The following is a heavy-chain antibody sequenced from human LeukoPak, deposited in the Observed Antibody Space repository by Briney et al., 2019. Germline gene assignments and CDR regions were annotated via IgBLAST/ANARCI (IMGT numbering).Heavy chain of an antibody. J-gene: IGHJ4*02. CDR2: ISYDGSNK. D-gene: IGHD4-17*01. CDR3: ARDHSTTVTTGSSDGDEFDY. CDR1: GFTFGSHG. Sequence: GGSLRLSCAASGFTFGSHGMHWVRQAPGKGLEWVAVISYDGSNKYYADSVKGRFTISRDNSKNTLYLQMSSLRAEDTAVYYCARDHSTTVTTGSSDGDEFDYWGQGTLVTVSS. V-gene: IGHV3-30*19.